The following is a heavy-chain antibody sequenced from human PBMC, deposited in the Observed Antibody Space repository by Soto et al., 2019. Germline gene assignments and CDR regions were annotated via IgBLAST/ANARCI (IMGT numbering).Heavy chain of an antibody. J-gene: IGHJ5*02. CDR2: IRNKANSYTT. Sequence: EVQLVESGGGLVQPGGSLRLSYAASGFTFSDHYMDWVRQAPGKGLEWVGRIRNKANSYTTQYAASVKGRFTISRDDSQKSLYLQMNSLKTEDTAVYYFARGSYGAYVGWFDPWGQGTLVTVSS. CDR1: GFTFSDHY. CDR3: ARGSYGAYVGWFDP. V-gene: IGHV3-72*01. D-gene: IGHD5-12*01.